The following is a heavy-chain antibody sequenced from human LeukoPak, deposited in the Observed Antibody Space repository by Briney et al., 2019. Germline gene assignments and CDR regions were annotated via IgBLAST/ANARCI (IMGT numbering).Heavy chain of an antibody. CDR1: GYTFTSYG. V-gene: IGHV7-4-1*02. Sequence: ASVKVSCKASGYTFTSYGISWVRQAPGQGLEWMGWINTNTGNPTYAQGFTGRFVFSLDTSVSTAYLQISSLKAEDTAVYYCARVCSSSSWYPSWIGWRYFDYWGQGTLVTVSS. CDR3: ARVCSSSSWYPSWIGWRYFDY. J-gene: IGHJ4*02. D-gene: IGHD6-13*01. CDR2: INTNTGNP.